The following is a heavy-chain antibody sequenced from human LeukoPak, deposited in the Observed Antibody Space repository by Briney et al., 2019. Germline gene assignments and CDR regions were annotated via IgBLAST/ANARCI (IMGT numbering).Heavy chain of an antibody. D-gene: IGHD6-19*01. CDR1: GFTFSNYA. J-gene: IGHJ3*02. V-gene: IGHV3-30*04. Sequence: PGGSLRLSCAASGFTFSNYAMNWVRQAPGKGLEWVAIISYDGSNKYYADSVKGRFTISRDNSKNTLYLQMNSLRAEDTAVYYCARDRLGYSSGWYNAFDIWGQGTMVIVSS. CDR2: ISYDGSNK. CDR3: ARDRLGYSSGWYNAFDI.